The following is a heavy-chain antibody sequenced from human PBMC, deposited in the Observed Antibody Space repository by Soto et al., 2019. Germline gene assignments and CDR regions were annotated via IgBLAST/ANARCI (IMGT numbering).Heavy chain of an antibody. V-gene: IGHV4-4*07. D-gene: IGHD6-19*01. Sequence: LSLTCTVSGGSTSSYYWSWIRQPAGKGLEWIGRIYTSGSTNYNPSLKSRVTMPVDTSKNQFSLKLSSVTSADTAVYYCARDNNSSGWYTYLGQGTLVTASS. CDR3: ARDNNSSGWYTY. CDR2: IYTSGST. J-gene: IGHJ4*02. CDR1: GGSTSSYY.